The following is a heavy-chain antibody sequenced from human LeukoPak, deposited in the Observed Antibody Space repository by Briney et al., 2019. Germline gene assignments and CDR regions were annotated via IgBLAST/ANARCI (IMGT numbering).Heavy chain of an antibody. CDR1: GGSISSYY. D-gene: IGHD4-17*01. CDR3: ARTSSRGQRGTVTSLKLDI. Sequence: PSETLSLTCTVSGGSISSYYWSWIRQPPGKGLEGIGYFYYSGSTNYNPSLKSRVTISVDTSKNQVSLKLSSVTAADTAVYYCARTSSRGQRGTVTSLKLDIWGQGTMVTVSS. V-gene: IGHV4-59*01. CDR2: FYYSGST. J-gene: IGHJ3*02.